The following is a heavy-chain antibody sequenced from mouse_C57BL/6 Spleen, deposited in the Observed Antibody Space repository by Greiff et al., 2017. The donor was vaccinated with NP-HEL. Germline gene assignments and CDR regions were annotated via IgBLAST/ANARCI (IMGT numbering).Heavy chain of an antibody. J-gene: IGHJ2*01. CDR3: ARESLYDYDEGFDY. V-gene: IGHV1-82*01. CDR2: IYPGDGDT. Sequence: QVQLKQSGPELVKPGASVKISCKASGYAFSSSWMNWVKQRPGKGLEWIGRIYPGDGDTNYNGKFKGKATLTADKSSSTAYMQLSSLTSEDSAVYFCARESLYDYDEGFDYWGQGTTLTVSS. CDR1: GYAFSSSW. D-gene: IGHD2-4*01.